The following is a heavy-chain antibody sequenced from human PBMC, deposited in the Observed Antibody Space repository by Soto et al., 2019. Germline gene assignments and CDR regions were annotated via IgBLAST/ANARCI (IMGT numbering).Heavy chain of an antibody. V-gene: IGHV4-59*01. CDR1: GGSISSYY. J-gene: IGHJ6*03. Sequence: PSETLSLTCAVYGGSISSYYWSWIRQPPGKGLEWIGYIYYSGSTNYNPSLKSRVTISVDTSKNQFSLKLSSVTAADTAVYYCARANRNYYDSSGYYPSRYYYYYMDVWGKGTTVTVSS. CDR3: ARANRNYYDSSGYYPSRYYYYYMDV. CDR2: IYYSGST. D-gene: IGHD3-22*01.